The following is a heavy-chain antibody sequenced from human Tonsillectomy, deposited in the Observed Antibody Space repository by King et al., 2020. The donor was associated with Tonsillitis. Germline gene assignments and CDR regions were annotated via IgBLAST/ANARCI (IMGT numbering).Heavy chain of an antibody. CDR3: AKDRGYSGYAEAFDI. Sequence: VQLVESGGGLVQPGRSLRLSCAASRFTFDDYAMHWVRQAPGKGLEWVSGISWNSGSIGYADSVKGRFTISRDNAKNSLYLQMNSLRAEDTALYYCAKDRGYSGYAEAFDIWGQGTMVTVSS. CDR2: ISWNSGSI. D-gene: IGHD5-12*01. J-gene: IGHJ3*02. CDR1: RFTFDDYA. V-gene: IGHV3-9*01.